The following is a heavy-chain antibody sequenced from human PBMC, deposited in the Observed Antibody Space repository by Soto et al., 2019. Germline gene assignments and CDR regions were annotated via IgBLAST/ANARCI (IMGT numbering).Heavy chain of an antibody. CDR1: GGSISSYY. J-gene: IGHJ4*02. CDR3: ARDLDSSGWYGVFDY. CDR2: IYYSGST. Sequence: SETLSLTCTVSGGSISSYYWSWIRQPPGKGLEWIGYIYYSGSTNYNPSLKSRVTISVDTSKNQFSLKLSSVTAADTAVYYCARDLDSSGWYGVFDYWGQGTLVTVSS. D-gene: IGHD6-19*01. V-gene: IGHV4-59*01.